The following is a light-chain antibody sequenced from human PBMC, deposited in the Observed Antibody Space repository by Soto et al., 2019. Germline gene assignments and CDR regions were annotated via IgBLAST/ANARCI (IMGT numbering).Light chain of an antibody. CDR1: QSISNS. J-gene: IGKJ5*01. CDR2: KAS. CDR3: QQYNSDWNT. Sequence: DIQMTQSPSTLSASVRDRVTITCRASQSISNSLAWYQQRPGKAPKLLIYKASSLETGVPSRFSGSGSGTEFTLTISSLQPDDFATYYCQQYNSDWNTFGHGTRLAIK. V-gene: IGKV1-5*03.